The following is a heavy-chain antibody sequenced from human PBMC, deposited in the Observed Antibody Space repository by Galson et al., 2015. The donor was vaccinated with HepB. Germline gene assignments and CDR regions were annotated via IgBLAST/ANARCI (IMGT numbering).Heavy chain of an antibody. J-gene: IGHJ3*02. CDR3: ACGYSGSGSSI. CDR1: GFTFSSYA. V-gene: IGHV3-30-3*01. Sequence: SLRLSCAASGFTFSSYAMHWVRQAPGKGLEWVAVITSDASKKYYANNVEGRFTITRDNSVNTLYLQMNSLRVEDTAVYYCACGYSGSGSSIWGQGTMVTVSS. CDR2: ITSDASKK. D-gene: IGHD3-10*01.